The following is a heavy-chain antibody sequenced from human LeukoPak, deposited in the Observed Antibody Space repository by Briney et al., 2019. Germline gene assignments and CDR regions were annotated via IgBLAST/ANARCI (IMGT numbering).Heavy chain of an antibody. CDR3: ARVAVAGTNLYFDY. Sequence: PGRSLRLSCAASGFTFSSYAMHWVRQAPGKGLEWVAVISYDGSNKYYADSVKGRFTISRDNSKNTLYLQINSLRAEDTAMYYCARVAVAGTNLYFDYWGQGTLVTVSS. CDR1: GFTFSSYA. J-gene: IGHJ4*02. V-gene: IGHV3-30*04. CDR2: ISYDGSNK. D-gene: IGHD6-19*01.